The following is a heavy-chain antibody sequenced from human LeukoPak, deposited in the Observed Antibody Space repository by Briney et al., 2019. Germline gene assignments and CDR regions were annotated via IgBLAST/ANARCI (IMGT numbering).Heavy chain of an antibody. J-gene: IGHJ4*02. CDR2: ISWNSGSI. CDR1: GFTFDDYA. V-gene: IGHV3-9*03. CDR3: AKGYCSGGSCCLDY. Sequence: PGGSLRLSCAASGFTFDDYAMHWVRQAPGKGLKWVSGISWNSGSIGYADSVKGRFTISRDNAKNSLYLQMNSLRAEGMALYYCAKGYCSGGSCCLDYWGQGTLVTVSS. D-gene: IGHD2-15*01.